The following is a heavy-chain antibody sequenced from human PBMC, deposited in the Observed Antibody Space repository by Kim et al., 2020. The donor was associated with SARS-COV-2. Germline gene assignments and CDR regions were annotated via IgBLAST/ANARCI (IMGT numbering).Heavy chain of an antibody. V-gene: IGHV3-21*01. Sequence: GGSLRLSCAASGFTFSSYSMNWVRQAPGKGLEWVSSISSSSSYIYYADSVKGRFTISRDNAKNSLYLQMNSLRAEDTAVYYCAKPYYYDSSGYPDWYFDLWGRGTLVTVSS. CDR3: AKPYYYDSSGYPDWYFDL. CDR1: GFTFSSYS. D-gene: IGHD3-22*01. CDR2: ISSSSSYI. J-gene: IGHJ2*01.